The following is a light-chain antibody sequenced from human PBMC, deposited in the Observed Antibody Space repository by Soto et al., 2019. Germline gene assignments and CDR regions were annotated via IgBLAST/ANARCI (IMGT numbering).Light chain of an antibody. V-gene: IGLV1-44*01. J-gene: IGLJ2*01. CDR1: SSNIGSNT. Sequence: QSVLTQPPSASGTPGQRVTISCSGSSSNIGSNTVNWYQQHPGTAPKLLIYGQNQRPSGFPARFSGSKSGTSASLAISALQSEDEADYDCSGCDDRLEGLVFGGGTQLTVL. CDR2: GQN. CDR3: SGCDDRLEGLV.